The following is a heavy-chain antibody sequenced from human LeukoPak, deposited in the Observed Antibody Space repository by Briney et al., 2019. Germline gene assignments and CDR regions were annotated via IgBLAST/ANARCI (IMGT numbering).Heavy chain of an antibody. CDR2: IYDVGSI. J-gene: IGHJ4*02. CDR3: ARGFTAGTAPRVSAPDY. CDR1: GFASGFTFSDYA. D-gene: IGHD6-19*01. V-gene: IGHV3-23*03. Sequence: PGGSLRLSCAASGFASGFTFSDYAVSWVRQAPGKGPELVSVIYDVGSIYYADSVQGRFTISRDNSKNTLYLQVDSLRAEDTAMYFCARGFTAGTAPRVSAPDYWGQGTLVTVSS.